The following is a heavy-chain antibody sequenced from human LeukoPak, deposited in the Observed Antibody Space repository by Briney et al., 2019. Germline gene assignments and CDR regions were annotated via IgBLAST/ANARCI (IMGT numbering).Heavy chain of an antibody. D-gene: IGHD3-10*01. Sequence: GGSLRLSCAASGFTFSSYSMNWVRQAPGKGLEWVSSISSSSSYISYADSVKGRFTISRHNAKNSLYLQMNSLRAEDTAVYYCARVSGNDAFDIWGQGTMVTVSS. CDR1: GFTFSSYS. J-gene: IGHJ3*02. V-gene: IGHV3-21*01. CDR3: ARVSGNDAFDI. CDR2: ISSSSSYI.